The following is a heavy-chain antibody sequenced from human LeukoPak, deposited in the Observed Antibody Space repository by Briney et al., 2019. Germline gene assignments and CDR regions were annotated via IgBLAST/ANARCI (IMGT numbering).Heavy chain of an antibody. Sequence: SSETLSLTCTVSGGSINNYYWSWIRQPPGKGLEWLGYIFYSGSSNYNPSLQRRVTISVDTSKNQFYLKMTSVTAAHTAVYYCARGFRGATRPRWFDPWGQGALVTASS. CDR3: ARGFRGATRPRWFDP. CDR1: GGSINNYY. J-gene: IGHJ5*02. V-gene: IGHV4-59*01. D-gene: IGHD1-26*01. CDR2: IFYSGSS.